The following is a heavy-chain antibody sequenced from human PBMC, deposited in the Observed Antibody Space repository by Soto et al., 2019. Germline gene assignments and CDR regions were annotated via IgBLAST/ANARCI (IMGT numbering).Heavy chain of an antibody. CDR1: GYTFTTFS. CDR3: AIIYQMPHGS. Sequence: QVQLLQSGAEVKKPGASVKVSCKASGYTFTTFSIQWVRQAPGQSLEWMGWIDPATGNKKYSQKVQGRVSFTRDTSARTAFMELSSLTSEDTAVFSCAIIYQMPHGSWGQGALVTVSS. D-gene: IGHD2-2*01. J-gene: IGHJ5*02. V-gene: IGHV1-3*01. CDR2: IDPATGNK.